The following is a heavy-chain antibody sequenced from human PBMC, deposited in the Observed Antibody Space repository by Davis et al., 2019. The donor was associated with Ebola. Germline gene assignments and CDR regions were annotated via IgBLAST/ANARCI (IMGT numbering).Heavy chain of an antibody. CDR1: GFTFSSYG. D-gene: IGHD3-3*01. CDR2: IWYDGSNK. V-gene: IGHV3-33*08. Sequence: GESLKISCAASGFTFSSYGMHWVRQAPGKGLEWVAVIWYDGSNKYYADSVKGRFTISRDNSKNTLYLQMNSLRAEDTAVYYCARDPATKDDFWSGYYCWFDPWGQGTLVTVSS. J-gene: IGHJ5*02. CDR3: ARDPATKDDFWSGYYCWFDP.